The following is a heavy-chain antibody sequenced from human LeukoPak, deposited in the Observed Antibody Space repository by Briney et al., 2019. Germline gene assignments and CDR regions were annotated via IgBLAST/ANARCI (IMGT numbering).Heavy chain of an antibody. CDR2: VGISSGNT. D-gene: IGHD2-15*01. Sequence: GGSLRLSCAASGFTFSDYSMNWVRQAPGEGLEWSSYVGISSGNTKYADSVKGRFTISGDSAKNSVFLQMTTLRVEDTAVYYCARDHRCAFDNWGQGTLVTVSS. CDR1: GFTFSDYS. J-gene: IGHJ4*02. CDR3: ARDHRCAFDN. V-gene: IGHV3-48*04.